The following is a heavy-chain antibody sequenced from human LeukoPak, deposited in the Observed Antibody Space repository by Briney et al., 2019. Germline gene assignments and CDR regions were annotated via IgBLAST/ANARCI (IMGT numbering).Heavy chain of an antibody. CDR2: IWYDGTNK. J-gene: IGHJ4*02. CDR1: GFIFSNFG. Sequence: GRSLRLSCAASGFIFSNFGMHWVRQAPGKALEWVAVIWYDGTNKYYGDSVKGRFTISRDNSKNSVYLQFNSLRPEDTAVYYCARTLRNGVAVLDYWGQGTLVTVSS. CDR3: ARTLRNGVAVLDY. D-gene: IGHD3-3*01. V-gene: IGHV3-33*01.